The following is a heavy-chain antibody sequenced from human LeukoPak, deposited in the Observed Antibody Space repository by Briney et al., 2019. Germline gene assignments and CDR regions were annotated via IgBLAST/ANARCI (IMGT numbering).Heavy chain of an antibody. J-gene: IGHJ3*02. CDR2: ISGYNGNT. CDR1: GYTFTNYG. Sequence: ASVKVSCKASGYTFTNYGTSWVRQAPGQGLEWMGWISGYNGNTNYAQKLQGRVTMTTDTSTSTAYMELRSLRSDGTAVYYCARAAAAGTRNGAFDIWGQGTMVTVSS. V-gene: IGHV1-18*01. D-gene: IGHD6-13*01. CDR3: ARAAAAGTRNGAFDI.